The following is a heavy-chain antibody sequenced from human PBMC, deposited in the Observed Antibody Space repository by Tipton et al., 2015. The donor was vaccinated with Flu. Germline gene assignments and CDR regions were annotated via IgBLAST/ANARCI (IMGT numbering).Heavy chain of an antibody. V-gene: IGHV5-51*03. CDR2: IYPGDGDT. Sequence: VQLVQSGAEVKKPGESLKISCKGSGYSFTNYWIGWVRQMPGKGLEWMGIIYPGDGDTRYSPSFQGQVTISADKSISTASLQWSRLKASDTAMYYCATKDWNRSDWRHHWGQGTLVAVSS. CDR1: GYSFTNYW. CDR3: ATKDWNRSDWRHH. J-gene: IGHJ5*02. D-gene: IGHD1-1*01.